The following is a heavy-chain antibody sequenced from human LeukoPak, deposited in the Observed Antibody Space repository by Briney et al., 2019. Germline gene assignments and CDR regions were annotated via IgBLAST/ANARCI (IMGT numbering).Heavy chain of an antibody. D-gene: IGHD4-17*01. CDR2: INPNSAST. CDR3: ARDQEALAYGDRGRYYYYGMDV. Sequence: ASVNVSCKASGYTFTNYYMHWVRQAPGQGLEWMGIINPNSASTSYTQKFQGRVTMTSDTSTSTVYMELSGLRSEDTAVYYCARDQEALAYGDRGRYYYYGMDVWGQGTTVTVSS. CDR1: GYTFTNYY. J-gene: IGHJ6*02. V-gene: IGHV1-46*01.